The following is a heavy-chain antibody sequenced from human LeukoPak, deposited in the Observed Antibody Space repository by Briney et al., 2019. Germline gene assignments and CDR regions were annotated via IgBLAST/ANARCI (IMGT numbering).Heavy chain of an antibody. CDR3: ARAFDFWSGYYDAFDI. D-gene: IGHD3-3*01. CDR1: GFTFSSYW. J-gene: IGHJ3*02. V-gene: IGHV3-7*01. CDR2: IKQDGSEK. Sequence: TGGSLRISCAASGFTFSSYWMSWVRQAPGKGLEWVANIKQDGSEKYYVDSVKGRFTISRDNAKNSLYLQMNSLRAEDTAVYYCARAFDFWSGYYDAFDIWGQGTMVTVSS.